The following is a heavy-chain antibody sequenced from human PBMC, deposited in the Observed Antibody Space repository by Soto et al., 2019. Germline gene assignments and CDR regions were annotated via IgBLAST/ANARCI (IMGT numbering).Heavy chain of an antibody. V-gene: IGHV3-30*04. Sequence: QVQLVESGGGVVLPGRSLRLSCAASGFTFSNYAMHWVRQAPDKGLEWVAVISYDGSNKVYADSVKGRFTFSRDSSKNEVYLQKSSLRAEDTAVDYCARDLFSSVVGGYCYSMDVWGQGTTVTVSS. D-gene: IGHD3-16*01. CDR3: ARDLFSSVVGGYCYSMDV. CDR2: ISYDGSNK. J-gene: IGHJ6*02. CDR1: GFTFSNYA.